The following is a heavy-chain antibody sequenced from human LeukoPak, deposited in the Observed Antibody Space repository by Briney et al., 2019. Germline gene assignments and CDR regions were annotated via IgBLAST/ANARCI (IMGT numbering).Heavy chain of an antibody. CDR1: GYTFTSYD. V-gene: IGHV1-8*03. J-gene: IGHJ4*02. D-gene: IGHD3-22*01. CDR3: AKARDYYDSSGPFDY. CDR2: MNPNSGNT. Sequence: GASVKVPCKASGYTFTSYDINWVRQATGLGLEWMGWMNPNSGNTGYAQKFQGRVTITRNTSISTAYMELSSLRAEDTAVYYCAKARDYYDSSGPFDYWGQGTLVTVSS.